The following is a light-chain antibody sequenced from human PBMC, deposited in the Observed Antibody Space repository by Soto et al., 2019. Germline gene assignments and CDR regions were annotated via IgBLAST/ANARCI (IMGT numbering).Light chain of an antibody. J-gene: IGLJ1*01. Sequence: QSALTQPASVSGSPGQSITISCSGTSSGVGNYNLVSWYQHVPGKAPKLMIYEGSERPSGVSNRFSGSKSGNTASLTISGLQAEDEADYYCCSYAGSGIYVLGTGTKLTVL. CDR2: EGS. CDR1: SSGVGNYNL. V-gene: IGLV2-23*01. CDR3: CSYAGSGIYV.